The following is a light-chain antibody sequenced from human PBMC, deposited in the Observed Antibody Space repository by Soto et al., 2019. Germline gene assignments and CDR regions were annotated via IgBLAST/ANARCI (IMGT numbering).Light chain of an antibody. J-gene: IGKJ4*01. Sequence: DIVMTQSPDSLAVSLGERATINCRSSQSVVWSFDNKNYLAWCQQKPGQPPKLLIDWASTRESGVPDRFSGSGSGTDFTLTISSLQAEDVAVYYCQQYYDTPLTFGGGTKVEIK. CDR1: QSVVWSFDNKNY. V-gene: IGKV4-1*01. CDR2: WAS. CDR3: QQYYDTPLT.